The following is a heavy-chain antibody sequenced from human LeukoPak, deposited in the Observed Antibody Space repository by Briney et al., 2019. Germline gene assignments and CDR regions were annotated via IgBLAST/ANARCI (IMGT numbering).Heavy chain of an antibody. Sequence: SETLSLTCNFSDGSISSYYWSWIRQPPGKGLEWIGSIYYSGSTYYNPSLKSRVTISVDTSKNQFSLKLSSVTAADTAVYYCARGQIYDYWTPVSWKFDLWGRGTLVTVSS. CDR1: DGSISSYY. J-gene: IGHJ2*01. CDR2: IYYSGST. CDR3: ARGQIYDYWTPVSWKFDL. V-gene: IGHV4-59*12. D-gene: IGHD3-3*01.